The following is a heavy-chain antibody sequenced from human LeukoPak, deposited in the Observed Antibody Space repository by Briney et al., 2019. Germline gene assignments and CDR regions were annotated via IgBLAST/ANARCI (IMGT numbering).Heavy chain of an antibody. D-gene: IGHD6-19*01. CDR3: ARDLQIYSSGWYFDY. J-gene: IGHJ4*02. V-gene: IGHV1-2*02. CDR1: GYTLTELS. CDR2: INPNSGGT. Sequence: ASVKVSCKVSGYTLTELSMNWVRQAPGKGLEWMGWINPNSGGTNYAQKFQGRVTMTRDTSISTAYMELSRLRSDDTAVYYCARDLQIYSSGWYFDYWGQGTLVTVSS.